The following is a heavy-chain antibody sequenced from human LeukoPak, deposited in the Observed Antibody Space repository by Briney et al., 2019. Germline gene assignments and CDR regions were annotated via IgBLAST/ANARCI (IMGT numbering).Heavy chain of an antibody. D-gene: IGHD2-2*01. J-gene: IGHJ4*02. Sequence: GGSLRLSCAASGFTFSSYTMHWVRQAPGKGLEWVAVISYDGSNKYYADIVKGRSTISRDNSKDTLFLQMNSLRVEDTAVYYCARVEGLSYAFDYWGQGTLVTVSS. CDR1: GFTFSSYT. CDR3: ARVEGLSYAFDY. V-gene: IGHV3-30-3*01. CDR2: ISYDGSNK.